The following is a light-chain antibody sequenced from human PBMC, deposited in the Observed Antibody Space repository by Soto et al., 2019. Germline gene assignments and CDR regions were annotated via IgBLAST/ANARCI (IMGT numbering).Light chain of an antibody. CDR2: DAS. V-gene: IGKV1-5*01. Sequence: DIQXTQSPSXXXXSXVXXXTXXXRASQSISGWLAWYQQKPGKAPKLLIYDASSLESGVPSRFSGSGSGTEFTLTISSLQPDDFATYYCQHYNSYSEAFGQGTKVDIK. CDR1: QSISGW. J-gene: IGKJ1*01. CDR3: QHYNSYSEA.